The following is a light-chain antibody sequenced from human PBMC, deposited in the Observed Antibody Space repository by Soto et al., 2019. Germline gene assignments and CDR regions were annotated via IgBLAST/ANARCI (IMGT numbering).Light chain of an antibody. CDR2: DVN. CDR3: CSYADTYTSL. Sequence: QSALTQPRSVSGSPGQSVTISCTGTSGDVGAYNYISWYQQHPGKAPKFLIYDVNKRPSGVPDRFFGSKSGNTASLTISGLQPEDEADYYCCSYADTYTSLFGPGTKLTVL. CDR1: SGDVGAYNY. V-gene: IGLV2-11*01. J-gene: IGLJ1*01.